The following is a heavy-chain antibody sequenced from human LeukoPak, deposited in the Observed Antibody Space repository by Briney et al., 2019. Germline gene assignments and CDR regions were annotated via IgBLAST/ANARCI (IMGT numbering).Heavy chain of an antibody. V-gene: IGHV3-64*05. D-gene: IGHD6-19*01. Sequence: GGSLRLSCSVSGFTFSNYAMHWVRQAPGKGLEYVSGISSDGGRTYYADSVKGRFTISRDNSKNTMYVQMSTLRVEDTAVYYCVKDPHSSGRYYFDYWGQGTLVTVSS. CDR2: ISSDGGRT. CDR3: VKDPHSSGRYYFDY. J-gene: IGHJ4*02. CDR1: GFTFSNYA.